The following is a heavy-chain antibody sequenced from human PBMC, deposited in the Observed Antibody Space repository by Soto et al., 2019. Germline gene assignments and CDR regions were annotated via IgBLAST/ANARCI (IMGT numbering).Heavy chain of an antibody. Sequence: SSETLSLTCAVSGYSITNGYYWGSVPQPPGKGLEWIGSIYHSGNTYYNPSLKSRVTISLDTSKNQFSLKLTSVTAADTAMYYCARVKVAGRGRFYNWAQGTAVTISA. CDR3: ARVKVAGRGRFYN. CDR2: IYHSGNT. D-gene: IGHD2-15*01. J-gene: IGHJ4*02. V-gene: IGHV4-38-2*01. CDR1: GYSITNGYY.